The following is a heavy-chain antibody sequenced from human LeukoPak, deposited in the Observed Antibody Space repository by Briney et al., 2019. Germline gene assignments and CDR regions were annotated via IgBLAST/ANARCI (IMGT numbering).Heavy chain of an antibody. D-gene: IGHD3-10*01. Sequence: PSETLSLTCTVSGGSISSYYWSWIRQPPGKGLEWIGYIYYSGSTNYNPSLKSRVTISVDTSKNQFSLKLSSVTAADTAVYYCARTGSIVRAGWFDPWGQGTLVTVSS. J-gene: IGHJ5*02. CDR1: GGSISSYY. CDR3: ARTGSIVRAGWFDP. CDR2: IYYSGST. V-gene: IGHV4-59*01.